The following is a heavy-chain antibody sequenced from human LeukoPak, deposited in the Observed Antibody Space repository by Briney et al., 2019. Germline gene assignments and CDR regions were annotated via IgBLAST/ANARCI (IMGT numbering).Heavy chain of an antibody. Sequence: ETGGSLRLSCAASGLTFSSFDMHWVRQPTGQGLEWVSTIGTASDTYYPGSVEGRFTLSRDNAKNSLCLQMNSLTAGDTAVYYCARGPPRGKYYYMDVWGKGTTVTVSS. D-gene: IGHD1-1*01. J-gene: IGHJ6*03. CDR2: IGTASDT. CDR3: ARGPPRGKYYYMDV. V-gene: IGHV3-13*01. CDR1: GLTFSSFD.